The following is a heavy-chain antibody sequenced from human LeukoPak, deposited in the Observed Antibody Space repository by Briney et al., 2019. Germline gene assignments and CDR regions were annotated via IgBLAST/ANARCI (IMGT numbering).Heavy chain of an antibody. Sequence: GGSLRLSCAASGFTFSSNWMNWVRQAPGKGLEWVANINQDGTEKYYVDSVKGRFTISRDNAKDSLYLQMNSLGAEDTAVYFCASLDYWGQGTLVTVSS. CDR3: ASLDY. CDR1: GFTFSSNW. J-gene: IGHJ4*02. CDR2: INQDGTEK. V-gene: IGHV3-7*01.